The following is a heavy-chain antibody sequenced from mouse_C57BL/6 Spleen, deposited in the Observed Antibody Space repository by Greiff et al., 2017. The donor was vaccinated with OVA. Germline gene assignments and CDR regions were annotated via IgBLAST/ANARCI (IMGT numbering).Heavy chain of an antibody. V-gene: IGHV10-1*01. CDR2: IRSKSNNYAT. D-gene: IGHD1-1*01. CDR1: GFSFNTYA. J-gene: IGHJ3*01. Sequence: EVHLVESGGGLVQPKGSLKLSCAASGFSFNTYAMNWVRQAPGKGLEWVARIRSKSNNYATYYADSVKDRFTISRDDSESMLYLQMNNLKTEDTAMYYCVRDYGKGGFAYWGQGTLVTVSA. CDR3: VRDYGKGGFAY.